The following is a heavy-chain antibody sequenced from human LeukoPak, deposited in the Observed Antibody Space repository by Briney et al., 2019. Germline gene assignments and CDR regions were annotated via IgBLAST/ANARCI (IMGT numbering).Heavy chain of an antibody. J-gene: IGHJ5*02. CDR2: IYHSGST. Sequence: SETLPLTCAVSGGSISSGGYSWSWIRQPPGKGLEWIGYIYHSGSTNYNPSLKSRVTISVARSNNQFSLKLTSVTAADTAVYYCARSMPFGEYWFDPWGQGTLVTVSS. CDR3: ARSMPFGEYWFDP. CDR1: GGSISSGGYS. V-gene: IGHV4-30-2*01. D-gene: IGHD3-10*01.